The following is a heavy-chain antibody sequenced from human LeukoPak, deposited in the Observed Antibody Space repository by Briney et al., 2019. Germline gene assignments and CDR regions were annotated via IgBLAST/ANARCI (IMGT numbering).Heavy chain of an antibody. CDR3: ARDRGYGMDV. CDR2: IKQDGSEK. Sequence: GGSLRLSCAASGFTFSLYWMNWVRRAPGKGLEWVANIKQDGSEKNYVDSVKGRFTISRENAKNSLYLQMNSLRAEDTAVYYCARDRGYGMDVWGQGTTVTVSS. J-gene: IGHJ6*02. V-gene: IGHV3-7*03. CDR1: GFTFSLYW.